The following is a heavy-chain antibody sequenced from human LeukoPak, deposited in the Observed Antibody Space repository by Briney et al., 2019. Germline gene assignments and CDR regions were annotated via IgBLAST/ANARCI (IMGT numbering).Heavy chain of an antibody. CDR1: GFTFSTYA. D-gene: IGHD3-16*01. J-gene: IGHJ5*02. CDR2: ISDNGGYT. V-gene: IGHV3-23*01. CDR3: AKDDYDWAGDIWFDP. Sequence: GGSLRLSCATSGFTFSTYAMSWVRQAPGKGLEWVSGISDNGGYTYYADSVKGRFTISRDNSKNTLYLQMNSLRAEDTAVYYCAKDDYDWAGDIWFDPWGQGTLVTVSS.